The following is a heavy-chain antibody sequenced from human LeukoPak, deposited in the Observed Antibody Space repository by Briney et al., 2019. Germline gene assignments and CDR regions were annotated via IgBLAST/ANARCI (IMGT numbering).Heavy chain of an antibody. Sequence: GGSLRLSCAASGFTVSYNYMTWVRQAPGKGLEWVALIFRSGPTSYADSVKGRFTISRDNSKNTLYLQMDSLRADDTAVFFCARDSIRQQLYYFDYWGRGTLVTVSS. V-gene: IGHV3-66*03. CDR2: IFRSGPT. J-gene: IGHJ4*02. CDR3: ARDSIRQQLYYFDY. CDR1: GFTVSYNY. D-gene: IGHD6-13*01.